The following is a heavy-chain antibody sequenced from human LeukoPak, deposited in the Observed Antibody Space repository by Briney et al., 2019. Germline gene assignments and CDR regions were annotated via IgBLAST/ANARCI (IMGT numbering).Heavy chain of an antibody. J-gene: IGHJ4*02. Sequence: KPSETLSLTCAVYGGSFSGYYWSWIRQPPGKGLEWIGETNHSGSTNYNPSLKSRVTISVDTSKNQFSLKLSSVTAADTAVYYCARGGYCGGDCYSYIDCWGQGTLVTVSS. CDR2: TNHSGST. CDR3: ARGGYCGGDCYSYIDC. CDR1: GGSFSGYY. D-gene: IGHD2-21*02. V-gene: IGHV4-34*01.